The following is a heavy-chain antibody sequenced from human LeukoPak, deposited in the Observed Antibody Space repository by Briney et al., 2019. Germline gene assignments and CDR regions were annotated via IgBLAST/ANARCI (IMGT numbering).Heavy chain of an antibody. CDR2: IKQDGSEK. V-gene: IGHV3-7*03. Sequence: GGSLRLSCAASGFTFSTYWMSWVRQAPGKGPEWVAYIKQDGSEKDYVDSVKGRFTISRDNAKNSLYLQMNSLRAEDTAVYYCARGVGLGMAFDYWGQGTLVTVSS. CDR1: GFTFSTYW. D-gene: IGHD5-24*01. CDR3: ARGVGLGMAFDY. J-gene: IGHJ4*02.